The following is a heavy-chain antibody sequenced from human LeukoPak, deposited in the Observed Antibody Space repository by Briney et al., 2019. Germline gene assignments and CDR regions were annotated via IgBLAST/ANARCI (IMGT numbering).Heavy chain of an antibody. V-gene: IGHV3-30*02. CDR1: GFTFSSYG. J-gene: IGHJ5*02. CDR2: IRYDGSNK. D-gene: IGHD3-22*01. Sequence: GGSLRLSCAASGFTFSSYGMHWVRQAPGKGLEWVAFIRYDGSNKYYADSVKGRFTISRDNSKNTLYPQMNSLRAEDTAVYYCAKSMPNYYDSSGYYWFDPWGQGTLVTVSS. CDR3: AKSMPNYYDSSGYYWFDP.